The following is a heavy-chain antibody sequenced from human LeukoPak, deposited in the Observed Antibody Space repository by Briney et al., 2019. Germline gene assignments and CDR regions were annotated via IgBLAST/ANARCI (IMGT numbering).Heavy chain of an antibody. J-gene: IGHJ4*02. CDR1: GFTFSSYW. CDR2: INSDGSST. Sequence: PGGSLRLSCAASGFTFSSYWMHWVRQAPGKGLVWVSRINSDGSSTSYADSVKGRFTISRDNAKNSLYLQMNSLRAEDTALYYCAKDRGPSGIAAAGVDYRGQGTLVTVSS. D-gene: IGHD6-13*01. V-gene: IGHV3-74*01. CDR3: AKDRGPSGIAAAGVDY.